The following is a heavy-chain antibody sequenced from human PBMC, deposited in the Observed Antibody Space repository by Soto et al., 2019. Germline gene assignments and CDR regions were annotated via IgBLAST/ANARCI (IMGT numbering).Heavy chain of an antibody. CDR1: GGSISSYY. CDR3: ASHRIPLKYNWFDP. J-gene: IGHJ5*02. D-gene: IGHD2-2*02. Sequence: SETLSLTCTVSGGSISSYYWSWIRQPPGKGLEWIGYIYYSGSTNYNPSLKSRVTISVDTSKNQFSLKLSSVTAADTAVYYCASHRIPLKYNWFDPWGQGTLVTVSS. CDR2: IYYSGST. V-gene: IGHV4-59*08.